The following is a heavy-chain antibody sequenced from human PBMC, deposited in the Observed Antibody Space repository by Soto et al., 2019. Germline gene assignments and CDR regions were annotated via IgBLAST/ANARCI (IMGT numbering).Heavy chain of an antibody. V-gene: IGHV1-18*01. Sequence: QAQLVQSGPEVKKAGASVKVSCKASGYTFTSFGISWVRQAPGQGPEWVGWISSYNGNINYAQKLQGRVTMTTDTSTSTACMELRSLRSDDTAVYYCARDGGSTPRWFAPWGQGTLVTVSA. CDR3: ARDGGSTPRWFAP. D-gene: IGHD2-15*01. CDR2: ISSYNGNI. CDR1: GYTFTSFG. J-gene: IGHJ5*02.